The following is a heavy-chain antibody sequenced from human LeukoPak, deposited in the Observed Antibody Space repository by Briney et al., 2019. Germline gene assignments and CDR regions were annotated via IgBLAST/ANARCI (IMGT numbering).Heavy chain of an antibody. CDR2: IKSKTDGGTT. Sequence: GGSLRLSCAASGFTFSNAWMSWVRQAPGKGLEWVGRIKSKTDGGTTDYAAPVKGRFTISRDDSKNTLYLQMNSLKTEDTAVYYCTGTWNDWTPTGFDYWSQGTLVTVSS. D-gene: IGHD1-1*01. CDR3: TGTWNDWTPTGFDY. V-gene: IGHV3-15*01. J-gene: IGHJ4*02. CDR1: GFTFSNAW.